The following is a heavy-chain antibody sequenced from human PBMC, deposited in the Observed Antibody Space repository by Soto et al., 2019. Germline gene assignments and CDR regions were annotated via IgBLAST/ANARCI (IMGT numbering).Heavy chain of an antibody. Sequence: SETLSLTCTVSGGSISSSSYYWGWIRQPPGKGLEWIGSIYYSGSTYYNPSLKSRVTISVDTSKNQFSLKLSSVTAADTAVYYCASYIVVVVAATANWFDPWGQGTLVTVSS. CDR1: GGSISSSSYY. D-gene: IGHD2-15*01. V-gene: IGHV4-39*01. J-gene: IGHJ5*02. CDR3: ASYIVVVVAATANWFDP. CDR2: IYYSGST.